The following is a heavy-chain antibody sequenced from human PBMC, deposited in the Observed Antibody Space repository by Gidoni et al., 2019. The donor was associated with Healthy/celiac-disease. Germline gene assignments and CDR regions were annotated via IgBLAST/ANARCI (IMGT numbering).Heavy chain of an antibody. J-gene: IGHJ5*02. Sequence: VQLQQSGAGPLKPSETLSLTCAVYGGSFSGYYWSWIRQPPGKGLEWIGEIHHSRSTNYNPSLKSRVTISVDTSKNQFSLKLSSVTAADTAVYYCARLRLRRWFDPWGQGTLVTVSS. CDR2: IHHSRST. CDR1: GGSFSGYY. CDR3: ARLRLRRWFDP. V-gene: IGHV4-34*01. D-gene: IGHD4-17*01.